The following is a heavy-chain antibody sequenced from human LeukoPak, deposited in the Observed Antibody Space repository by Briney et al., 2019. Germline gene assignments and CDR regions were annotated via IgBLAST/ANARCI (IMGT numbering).Heavy chain of an antibody. CDR2: ISGSGSNT. Sequence: GGSLRLSCEASGFSFSSHAMSWVRQAPGKGLEWVSAISGSGSNTYYADSVKGRFTISRDNSKNTLYLQMNSLRAEDTAVYYCAKDRGFLEWLPYYYYYYMDVWGKGTTVTVSS. CDR1: GFSFSSHA. J-gene: IGHJ6*03. CDR3: AKDRGFLEWLPYYYYYYMDV. V-gene: IGHV3-23*01. D-gene: IGHD3-3*01.